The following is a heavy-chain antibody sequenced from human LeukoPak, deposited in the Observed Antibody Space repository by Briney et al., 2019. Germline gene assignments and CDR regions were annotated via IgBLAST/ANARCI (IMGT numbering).Heavy chain of an antibody. D-gene: IGHD3-10*01. CDR1: GFTFSSYA. V-gene: IGHV3-64*01. Sequence: EGSLRLSCAASGFTFSSYAMHWVRQAPGKGLEYVSAISSNGGSTYYANSVKGRFTISRDNSKNTLYLQMGSLRAEDMAVYYCARAGYYGSGSYVWGQGTLVTVSS. CDR3: ARAGYYGSGSYV. CDR2: ISSNGGST. J-gene: IGHJ4*02.